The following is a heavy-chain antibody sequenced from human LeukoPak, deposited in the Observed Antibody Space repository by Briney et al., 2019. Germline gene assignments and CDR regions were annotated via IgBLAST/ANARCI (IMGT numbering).Heavy chain of an antibody. J-gene: IGHJ5*02. V-gene: IGHV4-4*07. Sequence: SETLSLTCTVSGVSISSYYWSWIRQPAGKGLEWIGSIYYSGSTYYNPSLKSRVTISVDTSKNHFSLRLSSVTAADTAVYYCARDFWSGRNWFDPWGQGTLVTVSS. CDR3: ARDFWSGRNWFDP. D-gene: IGHD3-3*01. CDR1: GVSISSYY. CDR2: IYYSGST.